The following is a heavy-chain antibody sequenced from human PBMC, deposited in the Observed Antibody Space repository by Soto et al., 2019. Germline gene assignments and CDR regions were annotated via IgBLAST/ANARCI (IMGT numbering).Heavy chain of an antibody. D-gene: IGHD6-6*01. V-gene: IGHV4-30-4*01. CDR2: VYYSGNT. CDR1: GGSISSGDYY. CDR3: ARDYSSSSAY. J-gene: IGHJ4*02. Sequence: KPSETLSLTCTVSGGSISSGDYYWSWIRQSPGKGLEWIGHVYYSGNTDYNPSLKSRVTISVDTSKNQFSLNLSSVTAADTAVYYCARDYSSSSAYWGQGTLVTVSS.